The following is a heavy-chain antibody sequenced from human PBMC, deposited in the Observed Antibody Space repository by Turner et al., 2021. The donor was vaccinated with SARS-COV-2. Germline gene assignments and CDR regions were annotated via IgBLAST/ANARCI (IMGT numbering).Heavy chain of an antibody. CDR2: INPNSGGT. V-gene: IGHV1-2*02. D-gene: IGHD5-18*01. Sequence: QVQLVQSGAEVKKPGASVKVSCKASGYTFTGYYMHWVRQAPGQGLEWMGWINPNSGGTNYAQKFQGRVTMTWDTSISTAYMELSRLRSDDTAVYYCARSRYTYGSYYYYGKDVWGQGTTVTVSS. J-gene: IGHJ6*02. CDR3: ARSRYTYGSYYYYGKDV. CDR1: GYTFTGYY.